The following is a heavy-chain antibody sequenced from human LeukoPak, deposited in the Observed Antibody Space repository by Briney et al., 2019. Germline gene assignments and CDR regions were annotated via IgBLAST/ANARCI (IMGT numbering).Heavy chain of an antibody. V-gene: IGHV4-59*01. D-gene: IGHD3-10*01. CDR2: IDYSGST. Sequence: SETLSLTCTVSGGSFSSYYWSWIRQPPGEGLEWFGHIDYSGSTYYNPPLKSRVTMSVDTSKNQFSLNLRSVTAADTAVYYCARDYGPSRGFDYWGQGTLVTVSS. J-gene: IGHJ4*02. CDR1: GGSFSSYY. CDR3: ARDYGPSRGFDY.